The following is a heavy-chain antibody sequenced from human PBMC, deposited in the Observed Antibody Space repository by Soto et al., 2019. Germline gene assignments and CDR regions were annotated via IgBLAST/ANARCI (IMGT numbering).Heavy chain of an antibody. Sequence: PSETLSLTCTVSGGSISSYYWSWIRQPPGKGLEWIGYIYYSGSTNYNPSLKSRVTISVDTSKNQFSLKLSSVTAADTAVYYCARGRDGYNYSFDYWGQGTLVTVSS. V-gene: IGHV4-59*01. D-gene: IGHD5-12*01. J-gene: IGHJ4*02. CDR1: GGSISSYY. CDR3: ARGRDGYNYSFDY. CDR2: IYYSGST.